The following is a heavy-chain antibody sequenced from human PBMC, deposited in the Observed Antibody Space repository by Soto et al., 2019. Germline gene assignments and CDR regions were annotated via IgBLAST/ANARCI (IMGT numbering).Heavy chain of an antibody. CDR1: GFSRSTRGRG. CDR3: ARTPIVVVPAAIGARYYYYGMDV. D-gene: IGHD2-2*02. V-gene: IGHV2-70*01. J-gene: IGHJ6*02. CDR2: SDWDDDK. Sequence: SGPTLVNPTQTRTLTCTFSGFSRSTRGRGVSCIRQPPVKALEWLALSDWDDDKYYSTSLKTRLTISKDTSKNQVVLTMTNMDPVDTATYYCARTPIVVVPAAIGARYYYYGMDVWGQGTPVTVSS.